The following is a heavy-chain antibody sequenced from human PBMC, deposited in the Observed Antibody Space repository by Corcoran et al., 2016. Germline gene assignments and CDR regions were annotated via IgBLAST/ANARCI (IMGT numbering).Heavy chain of an antibody. CDR2: IYYSGDT. V-gene: IGHV4-39*07. J-gene: IGHJ6*02. CDR3: ARGPRYDRKGGSYYYYYGRDV. CDR1: GGSIASRNYY. Sequence: QLQLQESGPGLVKPSETLSLTCTVSGGSIASRNYYWGWIRQPPGKGLEWIGSIYYSGDTYYNPSLKRRVTRSVDTAKNPFSLKLRSVTAADTAVYYCARGPRYDRKGGSYYYYYGRDVWGQGTTVTV. D-gene: IGHD1-1*01.